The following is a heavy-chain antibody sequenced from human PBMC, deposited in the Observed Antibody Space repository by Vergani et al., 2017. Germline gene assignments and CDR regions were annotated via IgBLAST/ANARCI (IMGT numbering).Heavy chain of an antibody. CDR1: GYSLSSGYY. Sequence: QVQLQESGPGLVKPSETLSLTCAVSGYSLSSGYYWGCIRQPPGKGLEWIGSIYHSGSTYYNPSLKSRVTISVDTSKNQFSLKLSSVTAADTAVYYCARLSVADNWFDPWGQGTLVTVSS. CDR2: IYHSGST. CDR3: ARLSVADNWFDP. D-gene: IGHD6-19*01. V-gene: IGHV4-38-2*01. J-gene: IGHJ5*02.